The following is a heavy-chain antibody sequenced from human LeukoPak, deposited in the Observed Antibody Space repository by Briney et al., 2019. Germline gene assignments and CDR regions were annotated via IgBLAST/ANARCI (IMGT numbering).Heavy chain of an antibody. V-gene: IGHV4-61*02. CDR2: IYTSGST. Sequence: SQTLSLTCTVSGGSFSSGSYYWSWIRQPAGKGLEWIGRIYTSGSTNYNPSLKSRVTISVDTSKNQFSLKLSSVTAADTAVYYCARAGQAYYFDYWGQGTLVTVSS. J-gene: IGHJ4*02. CDR3: ARAGQAYYFDY. CDR1: GGSFSSGSYY. D-gene: IGHD3-10*01.